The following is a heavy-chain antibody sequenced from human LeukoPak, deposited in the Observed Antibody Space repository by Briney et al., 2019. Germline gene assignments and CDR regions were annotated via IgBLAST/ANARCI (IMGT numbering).Heavy chain of an antibody. CDR3: ARPPSRGYSSSFEY. CDR2: IYPDESNI. J-gene: IGHJ4*02. D-gene: IGHD2-2*03. V-gene: IGHV5-51*01. Sequence: GESLKISCKGSGYSFPTYWIAWVRQMPGKGLEWMGIIYPDESNIRYSPSFQGQVTISADKSISTAYLQWSSLKASDTAMYYCARPPSRGYSSSFEYWGQGTLVAVSS. CDR1: GYSFPTYW.